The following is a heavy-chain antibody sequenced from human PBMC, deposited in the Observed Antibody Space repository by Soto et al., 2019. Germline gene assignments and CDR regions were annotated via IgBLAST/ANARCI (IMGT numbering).Heavy chain of an antibody. Sequence: PGGSLRLSCAASGFTVSSNYMSWVRQAPGKGLEWVSVIYSGGSTYYADSVKGRFTISRDNSKNTLYLQMNSLRAGDTAVYYCARDEVLWFGELWETYYYMDVWGKGTTVTVSS. CDR1: GFTVSSNY. CDR3: ARDEVLWFGELWETYYYMDV. CDR2: IYSGGST. V-gene: IGHV3-66*01. J-gene: IGHJ6*03. D-gene: IGHD3-10*01.